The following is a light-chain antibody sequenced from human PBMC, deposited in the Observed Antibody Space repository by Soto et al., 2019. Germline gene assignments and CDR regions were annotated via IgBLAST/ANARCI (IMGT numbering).Light chain of an antibody. CDR2: GAS. Sequence: EIVMTQSPATLSVSPGESATLSCRASQSVGSNFAWYQQKRGQAPRLLISGASTRATGIPARFSGSGSGTEFTLTINSLQSEDFAVYYCQQYDNWPRTFGQGTKVEIK. V-gene: IGKV3-15*01. J-gene: IGKJ1*01. CDR3: QQYDNWPRT. CDR1: QSVGSN.